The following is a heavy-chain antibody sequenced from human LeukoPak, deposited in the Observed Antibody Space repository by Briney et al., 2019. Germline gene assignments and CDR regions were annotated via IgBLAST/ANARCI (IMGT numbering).Heavy chain of an antibody. Sequence: ASVKVSCKASGYTFTGYYMHWVRQAPGQGLEWMGRINPNSGGTNYAQKFQGRVTMTRDTSISTAYMELSRLRSDDAAVYYCARDLVGTAMVGIGYWGQGTLVTVSS. CDR3: ARDLVGTAMVGIGY. V-gene: IGHV1-2*06. CDR2: INPNSGGT. D-gene: IGHD5-18*01. J-gene: IGHJ4*02. CDR1: GYTFTGYY.